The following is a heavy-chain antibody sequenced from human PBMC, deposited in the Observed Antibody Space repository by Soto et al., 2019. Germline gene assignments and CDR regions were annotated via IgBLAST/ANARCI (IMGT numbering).Heavy chain of an antibody. CDR3: AKVIGSGWAPSRAFDY. J-gene: IGHJ4*02. D-gene: IGHD6-19*01. V-gene: IGHV3-23*01. CDR1: GFTFSSYA. Sequence: GGSLRLSCAASGFTFSSYAMSWVRQAPGKGLEWVSAISGSGGSTYYADSVKGRFTISRDNSKNTLYLQMNSLRAEDTAVYYCAKVIGSGWAPSRAFDYWGQGTLVTVSS. CDR2: ISGSGGST.